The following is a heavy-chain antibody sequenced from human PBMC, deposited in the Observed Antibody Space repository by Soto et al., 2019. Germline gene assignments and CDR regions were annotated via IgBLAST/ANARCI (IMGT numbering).Heavy chain of an antibody. J-gene: IGHJ6*02. CDR3: ARGMNYYGSGSHYDV. V-gene: IGHV1-18*04. Sequence: ASVKVSCKASGYTFTSYGISWVRQAPGQGLEWMGWISAYNGNTNYAQKLQSRVTMTTDTSTSTAYMELRSLRSDDTAVYYCARGMNYYGSGSHYDVWGQGTTVTVSS. CDR2: ISAYNGNT. D-gene: IGHD3-10*01. CDR1: GYTFTSYG.